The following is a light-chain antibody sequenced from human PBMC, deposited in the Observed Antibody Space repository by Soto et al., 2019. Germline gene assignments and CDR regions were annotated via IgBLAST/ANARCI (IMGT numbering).Light chain of an antibody. Sequence: QSVLTQSPSASGSPGQSVTISCTGTSSDVGGYNYVSWYQQYPGKAPKLMIYEVSQRPSGVPDRFSGSKSGNTASLTVSGLQAEDEAHYYCFSYAGRNNYVFGTGTKVTVL. J-gene: IGLJ1*01. V-gene: IGLV2-8*01. CDR3: FSYAGRNNYV. CDR2: EVS. CDR1: SSDVGGYNY.